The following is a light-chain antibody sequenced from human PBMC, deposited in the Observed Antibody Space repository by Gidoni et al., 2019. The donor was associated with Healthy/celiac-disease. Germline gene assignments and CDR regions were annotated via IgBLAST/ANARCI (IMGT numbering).Light chain of an antibody. CDR3: MQALRTPDT. Sequence: DIVITQSTLSLFVTPGETASIPCRSSQSARHSNGHSDLDWYLQKPGQSPQLLIYWGSNRASGVPDRFSGSGSGTDFTLKISRVEAEDVGVYYCMQALRTPDTFGQGTKLEIK. CDR1: QSARHSNGHSD. CDR2: WGS. J-gene: IGKJ2*01. V-gene: IGKV2-28*01.